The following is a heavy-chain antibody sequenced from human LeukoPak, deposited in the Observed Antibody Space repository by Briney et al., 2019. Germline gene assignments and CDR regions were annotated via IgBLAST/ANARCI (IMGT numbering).Heavy chain of an antibody. CDR1: GGSISSGDYY. Sequence: SETLSLTCTVSGGSISSGDYYWSWIRQPPGKGLEWIGYIYYSGSIYYNPSLKSRVTISVDTSKNQFSLKLSSVTAADTAVYYCARADKYYTSSHYFDYWGQGTLVTVSS. CDR2: IYYSGSI. V-gene: IGHV4-30-4*01. CDR3: ARADKYYTSSHYFDY. J-gene: IGHJ4*02. D-gene: IGHD2-2*02.